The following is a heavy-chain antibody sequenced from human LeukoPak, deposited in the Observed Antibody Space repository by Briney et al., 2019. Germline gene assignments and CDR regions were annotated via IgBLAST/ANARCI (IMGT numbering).Heavy chain of an antibody. J-gene: IGHJ4*02. CDR1: GFTFSSYS. V-gene: IGHV3-48*02. D-gene: IGHD6-13*01. Sequence: GGSLRLSCAASGFTFSSYSMNWVRRAPGKGLEWVSYISTISSTIHYADSVEGRFTISRDNAKNSLYLQMNSLRDEDTAVYYCARGRGMAAAGMSYFFEYWGQGTLVTVSS. CDR3: ARGRGMAAAGMSYFFEY. CDR2: ISTISSTI.